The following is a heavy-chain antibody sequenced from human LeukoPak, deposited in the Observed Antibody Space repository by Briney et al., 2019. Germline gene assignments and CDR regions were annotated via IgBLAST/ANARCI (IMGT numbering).Heavy chain of an antibody. V-gene: IGHV3-23*01. CDR2: ISGSGGST. Sequence: GGSLRLSCAASGFTFSSYAMSWVRQAPGKGLEWVSAISGSGGSTYYADSVKGRFTISRDNSKNTLYLQMNGLRAEDTAVYYCAKDGPPHILVIPAGMVNWGQGTVVTVSS. CDR1: GFTFSSYA. D-gene: IGHD2-2*01. CDR3: AKDGPPHILVIPAGMVN. J-gene: IGHJ4*02.